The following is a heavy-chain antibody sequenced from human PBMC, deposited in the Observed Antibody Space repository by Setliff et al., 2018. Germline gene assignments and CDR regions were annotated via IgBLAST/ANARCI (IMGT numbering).Heavy chain of an antibody. Sequence: ASVQVSCKTSGYPFGGYYIYWIRQAPGQGLEWMGWIDPKSGRTKYAVKFQGRVTMTRDTSISTIYIEVSSLTSDDTAMYYCAKQGDLAFDYWGQGTQVTVSS. V-gene: IGHV1-2*02. D-gene: IGHD3-16*01. CDR1: GYPFGGYY. CDR3: AKQGDLAFDY. J-gene: IGHJ4*02. CDR2: IDPKSGRT.